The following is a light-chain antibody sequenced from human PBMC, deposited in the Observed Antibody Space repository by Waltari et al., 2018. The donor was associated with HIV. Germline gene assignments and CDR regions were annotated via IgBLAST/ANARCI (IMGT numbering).Light chain of an antibody. V-gene: IGLV2-23*02. CDR3: CAYAGSTTYVI. Sequence: QSALTQPPSVCGSPGQSLTISCTGPSSDVGDYNLVSWYQQHPGKAPKLMIYEVSKRPSGVSNRFSGSKSGNTASLTISGLQAEDEADYYCCAYAGSTTYVIFGGGTKLTVL. CDR1: SSDVGDYNL. J-gene: IGLJ2*01. CDR2: EVS.